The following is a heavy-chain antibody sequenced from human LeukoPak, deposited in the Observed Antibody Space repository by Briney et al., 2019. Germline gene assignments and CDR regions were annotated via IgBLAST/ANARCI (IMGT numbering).Heavy chain of an antibody. Sequence: ASVKVSCKASGYTFTSYAMNWVRQAPGQGLEWMGWINTNTGNPTYAQGFTGRFVFSLDTSVSTAYLQISSLKAEDTAVYYCARGTKPVATPGGWFDPWGQGTLVTVSS. J-gene: IGHJ5*02. D-gene: IGHD5-12*01. CDR3: ARGTKPVATPGGWFDP. CDR1: GYTFTSYA. V-gene: IGHV7-4-1*02. CDR2: INTNTGNP.